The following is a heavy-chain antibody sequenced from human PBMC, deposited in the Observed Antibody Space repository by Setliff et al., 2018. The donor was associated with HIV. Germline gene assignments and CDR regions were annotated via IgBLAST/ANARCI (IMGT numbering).Heavy chain of an antibody. CDR1: GGSISSYY. Sequence: ETLSLTCTVSGGSISSYYWSWIRQPPGKGQEWIGYIYYNGNTNYNPSLKSRVTISVDTSKNQLSLKLSSVTAADTAVYYCAREIYGGNSRPFDYWGQGTLVTVSS. J-gene: IGHJ4*02. CDR3: AREIYGGNSRPFDY. V-gene: IGHV4-59*01. CDR2: IYYNGNT. D-gene: IGHD4-17*01.